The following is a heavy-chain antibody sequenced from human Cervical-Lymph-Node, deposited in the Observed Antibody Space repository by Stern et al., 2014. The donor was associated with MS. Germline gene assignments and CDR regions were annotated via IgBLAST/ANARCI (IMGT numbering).Heavy chain of an antibody. CDR3: ARRGFGEPFDY. CDR1: AFTFSSYS. Sequence: VQLVESGGGLVKPGGSLSLSCAASAFTFSSYSMNWVRQAPGKGLEWVSSISSDGSYIFHTDSVKGRFTISRDNAKNSLYLQMNSLRAEDTAVYYGARRGFGEPFDYWGQGTLVTVSS. J-gene: IGHJ4*02. V-gene: IGHV3-21*01. D-gene: IGHD3-10*01. CDR2: ISSDGSYI.